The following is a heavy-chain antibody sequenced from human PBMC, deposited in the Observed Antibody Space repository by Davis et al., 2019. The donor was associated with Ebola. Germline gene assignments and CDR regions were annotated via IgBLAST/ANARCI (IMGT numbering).Heavy chain of an antibody. CDR1: GFSLSTSGMC. CDR3: ARIFGLQQPECDY. J-gene: IGHJ4*02. V-gene: IGHV2-70*01. CDR2: IDWDDDN. D-gene: IGHD6-13*01. Sequence: SGPTLVKPPQTLTLTCTFSGFSLSTSGMCVSWIRQPPGKALEWLALIDWDDDNYYSTSLNTRLTISKDTPKNQVVLTMTNMDPVDTATYYCARIFGLQQPECDYWGQGTLVTVSS.